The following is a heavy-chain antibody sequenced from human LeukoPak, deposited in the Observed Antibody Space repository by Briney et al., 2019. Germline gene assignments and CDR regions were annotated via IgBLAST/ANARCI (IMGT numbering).Heavy chain of an antibody. D-gene: IGHD5-18*01. CDR1: GGSISSYY. CDR3: ARCNTAMGGRCDY. Sequence: KSSETLSLTCTVSGGSISSYYWSWIRQPPGKGLEWIGYIYYSGSTNYNPSLKSRVTISVDTSKNQFSLKLSSVTAADTAVYYCARCNTAMGGRCDYWGQGTLVTVSS. CDR2: IYYSGST. J-gene: IGHJ4*02. V-gene: IGHV4-59*01.